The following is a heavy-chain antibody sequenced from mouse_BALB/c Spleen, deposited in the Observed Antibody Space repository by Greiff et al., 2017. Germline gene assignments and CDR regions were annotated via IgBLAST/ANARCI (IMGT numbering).Heavy chain of an antibody. J-gene: IGHJ2*01. CDR1: GYAFSSYW. D-gene: IGHD2-1*01. CDR2: IYPGDGDT. CDR3: ARGGGNYEFDY. V-gene: IGHV1-80*01. Sequence: VQLQQSVAELVRPGSSVKISCKASGYAFSSYWMNWVKQRPGQGLEWIGQIYPGDGDTNYNGKFKGKATLTADKSSSTAYMQLISLTSEDSAVYFCARGGGNYEFDYWGQGTTLTVSS.